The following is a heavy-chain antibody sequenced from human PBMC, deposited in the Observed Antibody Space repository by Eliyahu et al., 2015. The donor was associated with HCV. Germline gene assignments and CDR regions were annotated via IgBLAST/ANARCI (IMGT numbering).Heavy chain of an antibody. Sequence: VAFIRYDGSNKYYADSVKGRFTISRDNSKNTLYLQMNSLRAEDTAVYYCAKGPHYDILEPLGYWGQGTLVTVSS. V-gene: IGHV3-30*02. CDR2: IRYDGSNK. CDR3: AKGPHYDILEPLGY. D-gene: IGHD3-9*01. J-gene: IGHJ4*02.